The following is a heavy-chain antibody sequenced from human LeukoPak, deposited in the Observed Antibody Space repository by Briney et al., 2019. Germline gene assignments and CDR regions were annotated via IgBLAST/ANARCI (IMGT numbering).Heavy chain of an antibody. CDR1: GFTFSTYA. Sequence: GGSLRLSCAASGFTFSTYAMSWVRQAPGKGLEWVSAIRGSGGRTYYADSVKGRFTISRDNSKNTLYLQVNSLRAEDAAVYYCATDRGSARYYRDCSFDYWGQGTLVTVSS. CDR2: IRGSGGRT. V-gene: IGHV3-23*01. D-gene: IGHD3-10*01. CDR3: ATDRGSARYYRDCSFDY. J-gene: IGHJ4*02.